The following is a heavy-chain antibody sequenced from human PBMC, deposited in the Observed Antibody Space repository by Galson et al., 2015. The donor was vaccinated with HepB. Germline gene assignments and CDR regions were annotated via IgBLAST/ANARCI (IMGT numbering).Heavy chain of an antibody. D-gene: IGHD3-3*01. Sequence: SLRLSCAASGFTFSDYYMSWIRQAPGKGLEWVSYISSSGSTIYYADSVKGRFTISRDNAKNSLYLQMNSLRAEDTAVYYCARRADDFWSGYSTLDYWGQGTLVTVSS. J-gene: IGHJ4*02. CDR1: GFTFSDYY. V-gene: IGHV3-11*01. CDR3: ARRADDFWSGYSTLDY. CDR2: ISSSGSTI.